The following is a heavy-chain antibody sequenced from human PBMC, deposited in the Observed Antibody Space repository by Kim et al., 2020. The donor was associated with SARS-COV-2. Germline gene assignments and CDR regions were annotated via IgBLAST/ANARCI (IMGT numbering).Heavy chain of an antibody. D-gene: IGHD6-13*01. V-gene: IGHV3-48*04. CDR3: ARGSMGI. CDR2: TSSTI. Sequence: TSSTISSADSVKGPLTTSRDNAKNSRYLQMNSLRAEDTAVYYCARGSMGIWGQGTLVTVSS. J-gene: IGHJ4*02.